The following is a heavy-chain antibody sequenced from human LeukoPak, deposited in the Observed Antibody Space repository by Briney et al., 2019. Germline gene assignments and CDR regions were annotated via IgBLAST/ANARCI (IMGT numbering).Heavy chain of an antibody. J-gene: IGHJ4*02. V-gene: IGHV3-64D*06. CDR1: GFTFSTYV. CDR3: VRGTGY. Sequence: GGSLRLSCSVSGFTFSTYVMHWVRQAPGKGLEYVSAISSNGDNTYYADSVKGRFTISRDSSKNTLYLQMSSLRPDDTAVYFCVRGTGYWGQGTLVTVSS. CDR2: ISSNGDNT.